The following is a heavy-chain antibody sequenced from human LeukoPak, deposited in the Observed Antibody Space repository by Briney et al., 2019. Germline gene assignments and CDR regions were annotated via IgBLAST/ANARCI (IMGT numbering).Heavy chain of an antibody. CDR3: ARGRAYGGYSSSWYFVN. V-gene: IGHV4-34*01. CDR1: GGSFSGYY. D-gene: IGHD6-13*01. CDR2: INHSGST. Sequence: SETLSLTCAVYGGSFSGYYWSWLRQPPGKGLEWIGEINHSGSTNYNPSLKSRVTISVDTSKNQFSLKLSSVTAADTAVYYCARGRAYGGYSSSWYFVNWGQGTLVTVSS. J-gene: IGHJ4*02.